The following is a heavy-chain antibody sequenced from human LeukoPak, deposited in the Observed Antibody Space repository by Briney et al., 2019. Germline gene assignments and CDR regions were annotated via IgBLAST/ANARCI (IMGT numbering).Heavy chain of an antibody. CDR1: GYTFTSYY. Sequence: ASVKVSCKASGYTFTSYYIHWVRQAPGQGLEWMGLGNPNGDTTSYAQKFQGRLTMTRDTSTSTVYMELSSLRSEDTAVYYCARDRGSKSQILDAFDIWGQGTMVTVSS. V-gene: IGHV1-46*01. CDR3: ARDRGSKSQILDAFDI. D-gene: IGHD3-10*01. J-gene: IGHJ3*02. CDR2: GNPNGDTT.